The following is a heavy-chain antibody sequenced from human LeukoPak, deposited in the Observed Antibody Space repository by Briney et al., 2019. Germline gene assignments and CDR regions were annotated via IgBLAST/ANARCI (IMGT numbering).Heavy chain of an antibody. D-gene: IGHD3-9*01. Sequence: PSETLSLTCVVSGGSISPYYWSWIRQSPGKGLEWIGYIDPSGSASYNPSLKSRVTIFVDTSKNLFSLILTSVSASDTAIYYRARDHWLFSSKTWYYYGMDVWGQGTTVTVSS. CDR3: ARDHWLFSSKTWYYYGMDV. CDR2: IDPSGSA. V-gene: IGHV4-59*01. J-gene: IGHJ6*02. CDR1: GGSISPYY.